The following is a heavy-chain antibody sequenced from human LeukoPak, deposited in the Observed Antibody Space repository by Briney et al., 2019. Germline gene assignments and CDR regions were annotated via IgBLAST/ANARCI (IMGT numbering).Heavy chain of an antibody. Sequence: GASVKVSCKASGGTFSSYAISWVRQAPGQGLEWMGRIIPIFGTANYAQKFQGRVTITTDESTSTAYMELSSLRSEDTAVYYCARDRESGYYDSSGYFDYWGQGTLVTVSS. CDR1: GGTFSSYA. CDR2: IIPIFGTA. D-gene: IGHD3-22*01. CDR3: ARDRESGYYDSSGYFDY. V-gene: IGHV1-69*05. J-gene: IGHJ4*02.